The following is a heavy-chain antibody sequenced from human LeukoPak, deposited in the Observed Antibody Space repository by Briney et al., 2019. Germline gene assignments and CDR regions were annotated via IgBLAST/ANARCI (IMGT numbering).Heavy chain of an antibody. CDR3: AKMRGQYYHSYYMDA. J-gene: IGHJ6*03. Sequence: GGSLRLSCAASGFTFSSYWMSWVRQAPGKGLEWVANIKQDGSEKFYVDSVKGRFTISRDNAKNSLYLQMNSLTAEDTAVYYCAKMRGQYYHSYYMDAWGKGTTVTVSS. V-gene: IGHV3-7*03. CDR1: GFTFSSYW. CDR2: IKQDGSEK.